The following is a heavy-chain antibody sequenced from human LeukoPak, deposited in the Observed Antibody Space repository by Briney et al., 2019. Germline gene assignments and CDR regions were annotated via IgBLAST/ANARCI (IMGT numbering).Heavy chain of an antibody. V-gene: IGHV1-46*01. J-gene: IGHJ4*02. CDR2: INPSGGST. CDR3: ARGDARIVATIDVDFDY. D-gene: IGHD5-12*01. CDR1: GYTFTSYY. Sequence: GASVKVSCKASGYTFTSYYMHWVRQAPGQGLEWMGIINPSGGSTSYAQKFQGRVTMTRNTSISTAYMELSSLRSEDTAVYYCARGDARIVATIDVDFDYWGQGTLVTVSS.